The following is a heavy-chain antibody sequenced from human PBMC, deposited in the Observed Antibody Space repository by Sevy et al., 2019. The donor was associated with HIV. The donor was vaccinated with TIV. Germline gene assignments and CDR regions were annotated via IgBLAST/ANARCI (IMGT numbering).Heavy chain of an antibody. V-gene: IGHV3-73*01. Sequence: GGSLRLSCAASGFTFSDSAMFWVRQASGKGLDWIGRIRGKANTYATALAASVKDRFTISRDDSKNTAYLQMNSLKAEDTAVYYCTCGYGRFDFWGQGTQVTVSS. CDR3: TCGYGRFDF. J-gene: IGHJ4*02. CDR1: GFTFSDSA. D-gene: IGHD4-17*01. CDR2: IRGKANTYAT.